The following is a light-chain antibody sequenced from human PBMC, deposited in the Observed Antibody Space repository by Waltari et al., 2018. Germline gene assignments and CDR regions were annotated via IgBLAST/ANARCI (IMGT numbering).Light chain of an antibody. V-gene: IGLV5-45*01. CDR2: YKSDSDK. CDR3: MILHNSAVV. J-gene: IGLJ3*02. CDR1: SGLNVATYR. Sequence: QAVLTQPASLSASPGASASLTCTLRSGLNVATYRIYWYQQRPGSPPQFLVRYKSDSDKKQGSGVPSRFSGSKDTSANAGILLISGLQSEDEADYYCMILHNSAVVFGGGTKLTVL.